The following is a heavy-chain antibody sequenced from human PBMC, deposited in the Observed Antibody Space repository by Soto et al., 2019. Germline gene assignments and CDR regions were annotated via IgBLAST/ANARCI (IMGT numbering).Heavy chain of an antibody. CDR3: AKDQISDETKAYYYDSSGYRGYYFDY. J-gene: IGHJ4*02. D-gene: IGHD3-22*01. CDR2: ISGSGGST. V-gene: IGHV3-23*01. Sequence: EVQLLESGGGLVQPGGSLRLSCAASGFTFSSYAMSWVRQAPGKGPEWVSAISGSGGSTYYADSVKGRFTISRDNSKNTLYLQMNSLRAEDTAVYYCAKDQISDETKAYYYDSSGYRGYYFDYWGQGTLVTVSS. CDR1: GFTFSSYA.